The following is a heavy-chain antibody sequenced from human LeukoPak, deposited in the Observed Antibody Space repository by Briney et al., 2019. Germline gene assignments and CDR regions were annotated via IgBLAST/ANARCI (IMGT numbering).Heavy chain of an antibody. D-gene: IGHD5-18*01. J-gene: IGHJ4*02. Sequence: GGSLRLSCAASGFTFSSYEMNWVRQAPGKGLEWVSYISSSGSTIYYADSVKGRFTISRDNAKNSLYLQMNSLRAEDTAVYYCARGAITAMANFDYWGQGTLVTVSS. V-gene: IGHV3-48*03. CDR2: ISSSGSTI. CDR3: ARGAITAMANFDY. CDR1: GFTFSSYE.